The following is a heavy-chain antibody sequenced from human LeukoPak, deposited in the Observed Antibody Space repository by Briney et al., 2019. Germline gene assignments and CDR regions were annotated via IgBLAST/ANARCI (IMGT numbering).Heavy chain of an antibody. CDR3: ARDSTPYYDFWSGYYRV. D-gene: IGHD3-3*01. CDR1: GGSISSGSYY. Sequence: SQTLSLTCTVSGGSISSGSYYWSWIRQPAGKGLEWIGRIYTSGSTNYNPSLKSRVTISVDTSKNQFSLKLSSVTAADTAVYYCARDSTPYYDFWSGYYRVWGQGTLVTVSS. CDR2: IYTSGST. V-gene: IGHV4-61*02. J-gene: IGHJ4*02.